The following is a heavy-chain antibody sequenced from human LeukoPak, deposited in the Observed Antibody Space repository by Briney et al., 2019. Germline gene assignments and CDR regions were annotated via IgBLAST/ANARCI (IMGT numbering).Heavy chain of an antibody. Sequence: ASVKVSCKASGYTFTSYDINWVRQATGQGLEWMGWMNPNSGNTNYAQKLQGRVTMTRNTSISTAYMELSSLRSEDTAVYYCARVRRLGGSGWYRYYYYYYMDVWGKGTTVTISS. V-gene: IGHV1-8*01. CDR2: MNPNSGNT. J-gene: IGHJ6*03. CDR3: ARVRRLGGSGWYRYYYYYYMDV. CDR1: GYTFTSYD. D-gene: IGHD6-19*01.